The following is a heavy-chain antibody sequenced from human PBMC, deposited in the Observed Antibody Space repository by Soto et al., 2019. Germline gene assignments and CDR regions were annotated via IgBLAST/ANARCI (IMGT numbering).Heavy chain of an antibody. Sequence: QVQLVESGGCVVQPGRSLRLSCAASGFTFSSYGMHWVRQAPGKGLEWVAVIWYDGSNKYYADSVKGRFTISRDNSKNTLYLQMNSLRAEDTAVYYCARDNDYGDYSFGYWGQGTLVTVSS. CDR2: IWYDGSNK. J-gene: IGHJ4*02. D-gene: IGHD4-17*01. V-gene: IGHV3-33*01. CDR3: ARDNDYGDYSFGY. CDR1: GFTFSSYG.